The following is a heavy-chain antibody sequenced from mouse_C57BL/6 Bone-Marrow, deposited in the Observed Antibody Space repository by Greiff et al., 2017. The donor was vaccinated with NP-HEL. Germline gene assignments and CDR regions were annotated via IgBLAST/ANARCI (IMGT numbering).Heavy chain of an antibody. CDR2: IDPSDSYT. Sequence: VQLHQPGAELVRPGTSVKLSCKASGYTFTSYWMHWVKQRPGQGLEWIGVIDPSDSYTNYNQKFKGKATLTVDTSSSTAYMQLSSLTSEDSAVYYCARPSIYYDYVYAMDYWGQGTSVTVSS. J-gene: IGHJ4*01. CDR1: GYTFTSYW. CDR3: ARPSIYYDYVYAMDY. D-gene: IGHD2-4*01. V-gene: IGHV1-59*01.